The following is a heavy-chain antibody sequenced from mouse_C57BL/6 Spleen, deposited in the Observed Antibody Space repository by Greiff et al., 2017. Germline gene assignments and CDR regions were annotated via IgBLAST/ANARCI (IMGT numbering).Heavy chain of an antibody. CDR1: GFTFSNYW. D-gene: IGHD1-1*01. V-gene: IGHV6-3*01. J-gene: IGHJ2*01. Sequence: DVKLQESGGGLVQPGGSMKLSCVASGFTFSNYWMNWVRQSPEKGLEWVAQIRLKSDNYATHYAESVKGRFTISRDDSKSSVYLQMNNLRAEDTGIYYCTSPSITTVVATNYWGQGTTLTVSS. CDR3: TSPSITTVVATNY. CDR2: IRLKSDNYAT.